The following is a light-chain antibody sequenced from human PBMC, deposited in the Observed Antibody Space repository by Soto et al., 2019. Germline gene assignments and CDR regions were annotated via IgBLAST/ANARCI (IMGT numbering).Light chain of an antibody. CDR3: QQRSIWYT. Sequence: EIVLTQSPAILSLSPGERATLSCRASQMVSTYLAWYQHKPGQPPWLLSFDASSRATGIPTRFSGSGSGTDFTLPISSLEPDDFAVYYCQQRSIWYTFGQGTKLEIK. CDR1: QMVSTY. J-gene: IGKJ2*01. V-gene: IGKV3-11*01. CDR2: DAS.